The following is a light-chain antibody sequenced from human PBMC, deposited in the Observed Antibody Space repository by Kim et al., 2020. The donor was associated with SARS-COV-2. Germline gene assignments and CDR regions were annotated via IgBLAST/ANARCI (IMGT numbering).Light chain of an antibody. V-gene: IGKV3-11*01. CDR3: QHRSNWPLT. CDR1: QSISSY. Sequence: LSPGERATRSCRASQSISSYVAWYQQKPCQAPRLLIYDAFKRATGIPARFSGSGSGTDFTLTISSLEPEDFAVYYCQHRSNWPLTFGGGTKVDIK. J-gene: IGKJ4*01. CDR2: DAF.